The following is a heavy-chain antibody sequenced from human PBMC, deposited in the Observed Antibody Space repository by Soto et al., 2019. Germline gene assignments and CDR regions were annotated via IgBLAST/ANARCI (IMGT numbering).Heavy chain of an antibody. CDR1: GCSISSYY. Sequence: SETLSLTCTFSGCSISSYYWSLIRQPPGKGLEWIGYIYYSGSTNYNPSLKSRVTISVDTSKNQFSLKLSSVTAADTAVYYCAGTTYDFWSGYYYYYGMDVWGQGTTVTVSS. CDR3: AGTTYDFWSGYYYYYGMDV. J-gene: IGHJ6*02. V-gene: IGHV4-59*01. CDR2: IYYSGST. D-gene: IGHD3-3*01.